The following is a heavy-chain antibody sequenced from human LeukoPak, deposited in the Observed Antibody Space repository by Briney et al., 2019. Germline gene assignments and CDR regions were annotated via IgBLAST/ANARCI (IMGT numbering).Heavy chain of an antibody. Sequence: PGGSLRLSCTASGFTFGDYAVSWFRQAPGKGLEWVGFIRSKAYGGTTEYAASVKGRFTISRDDSKSIAYLQMNSLKTEDTAVYYCTRDTAAGDYWGQGTLVTVSS. J-gene: IGHJ4*02. V-gene: IGHV3-49*03. D-gene: IGHD6-25*01. CDR2: IRSKAYGGTT. CDR1: GFTFGDYA. CDR3: TRDTAAGDY.